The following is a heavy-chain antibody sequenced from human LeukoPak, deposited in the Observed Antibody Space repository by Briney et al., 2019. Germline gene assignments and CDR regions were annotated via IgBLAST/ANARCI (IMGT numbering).Heavy chain of an antibody. V-gene: IGHV4-39*07. CDR3: ARVVVATIPNRSGWFDP. Sequence: SSETLSLTCTVSGGSISSGTYYWGWIRQPPGKGLQWIGSVYYSGSTYYNPSLQSRVTISVDTSKNHFSLKLSSVTAADTAVYYCARVVVATIPNRSGWFDPWGQGTLVTVSS. CDR1: GGSISSGTYY. J-gene: IGHJ5*02. CDR2: VYYSGST. D-gene: IGHD5-12*01.